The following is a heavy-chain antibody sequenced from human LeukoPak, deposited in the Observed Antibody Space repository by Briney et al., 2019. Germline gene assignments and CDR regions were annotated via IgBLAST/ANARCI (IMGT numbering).Heavy chain of an antibody. D-gene: IGHD6-19*01. J-gene: IGHJ6*04. CDR3: AKVGYSSGWSSGYYYYDGMDV. Sequence: PGGSLRLSCAASGFTFSSYAMSWVRQAPGKGLEWVSAISGSGGSTYYADSVKGRFTISRDNSKNTLYLQMNSLRAEDTAVYYCAKVGYSSGWSSGYYYYDGMDVWGKGTTVTVSS. V-gene: IGHV3-23*01. CDR1: GFTFSSYA. CDR2: ISGSGGST.